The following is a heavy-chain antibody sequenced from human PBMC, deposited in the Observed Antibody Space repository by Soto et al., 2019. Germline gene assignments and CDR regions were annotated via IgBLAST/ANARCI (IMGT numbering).Heavy chain of an antibody. CDR2: IIPIFGTA. Sequence: QVQLVQSGAEVKKPGSSVKVSCKASGGTFSSYAISWVRQAPGQGLEWMGGIIPIFGTATSAQKCQGRVTITXXEXTIXAYMELSSLGSEDTAVYYCARGGMAAAGKPGWFDPWGQGTLVTVSS. V-gene: IGHV1-69*05. J-gene: IGHJ5*02. D-gene: IGHD6-13*01. CDR3: ARGGMAAAGKPGWFDP. CDR1: GGTFSSYA.